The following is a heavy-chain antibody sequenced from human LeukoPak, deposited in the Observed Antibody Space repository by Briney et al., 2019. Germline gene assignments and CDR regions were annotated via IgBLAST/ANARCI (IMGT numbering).Heavy chain of an antibody. CDR3: AKRGVVIRVILVGFNKEAYYYDS. J-gene: IGHJ4*02. V-gene: IGHV3-23*01. CDR2: ISGSGGST. Sequence: GGSLRLSCAVSGITLSNYGMSWVRQAPGKGLEWVAGISGSGGSTTYADSVKGRFTISRDNPKNTLYLHMNNLRAEDTAVYFCAKRGVVIRVILVGFNKEAYYYDSWGQGALVTVSS. CDR1: GITLSNYG. D-gene: IGHD3-22*01.